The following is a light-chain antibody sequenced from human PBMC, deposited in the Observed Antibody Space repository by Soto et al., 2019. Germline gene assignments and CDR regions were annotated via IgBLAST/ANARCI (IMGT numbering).Light chain of an antibody. Sequence: EIVMTQSPSSLSVSPGDRVTLSCRASQSVSSNLTWYQQKPGQAPRLLIYGASTRATGIPARFSGSGSGTEFTLTISSLQSEDFAVYYCQQYNYFLGTFGPGTKVDIK. CDR3: QQYNYFLGT. J-gene: IGKJ3*01. CDR2: GAS. CDR1: QSVSSN. V-gene: IGKV3-15*01.